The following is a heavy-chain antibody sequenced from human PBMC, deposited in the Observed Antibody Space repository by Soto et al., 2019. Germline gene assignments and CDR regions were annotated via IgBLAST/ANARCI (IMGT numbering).Heavy chain of an antibody. Sequence: EVQLVESGGGLVKPGGSLRLSCAASGFTFSSYNMNWVRQAPGKGLEWVSSISSSSNYIYYADSLKGRFTISRDNAKNSLYLQMNSLRAEDTAVYYCARDKREYYYDSSGYYVDYWGQGTLVTVSS. V-gene: IGHV3-21*02. CDR2: ISSSSNYI. CDR1: GFTFSSYN. D-gene: IGHD3-22*01. CDR3: ARDKREYYYDSSGYYVDY. J-gene: IGHJ4*02.